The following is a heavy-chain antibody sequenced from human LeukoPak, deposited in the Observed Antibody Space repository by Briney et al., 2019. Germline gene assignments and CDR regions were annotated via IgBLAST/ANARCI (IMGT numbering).Heavy chain of an antibody. D-gene: IGHD6-19*01. V-gene: IGHV4-34*01. CDR1: GGSFSGYY. CDR2: INHSGST. Sequence: SETLSLTCAVYGGSFSGYYWSWIRQPPGKGLEWIGEINHSGSTNYNPSLKSRVTISVDTSKNQFSLKLSSVTAADTAVYYCARGKWCSSGPPPTYYYYYYMDVWGKGTTVTVSS. CDR3: ARGKWCSSGPPPTYYYYYYMDV. J-gene: IGHJ6*03.